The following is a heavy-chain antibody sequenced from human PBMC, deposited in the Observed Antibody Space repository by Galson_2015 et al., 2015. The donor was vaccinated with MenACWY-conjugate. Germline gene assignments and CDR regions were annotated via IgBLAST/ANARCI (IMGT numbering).Heavy chain of an antibody. J-gene: IGHJ6*02. Sequence: ATLSLTCTVSSGSVNSGDNYWSWIRQTPGKGLEWIGYISYSGRSDYNPSLRNRVTMSVDTSKNQFSLRLSSMTAADTAVYYCARDFGRGYYYDLDVWGQGTTVTVSS. V-gene: IGHV4-61*08. D-gene: IGHD1-26*01. CDR3: ARDFGRGYYYDLDV. CDR1: SGSVNSGDNY. CDR2: ISYSGRS.